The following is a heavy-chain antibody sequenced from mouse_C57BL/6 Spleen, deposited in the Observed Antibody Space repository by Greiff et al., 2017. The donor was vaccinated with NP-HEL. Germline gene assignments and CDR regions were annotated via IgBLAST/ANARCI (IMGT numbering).Heavy chain of an antibody. D-gene: IGHD1-1*01. CDR3: ASPPYYYGSSYAMDY. CDR1: GFTFSDYG. V-gene: IGHV5-17*01. J-gene: IGHJ4*01. CDR2: ISSGSSTI. Sequence: DVMLVESGGGLVKPGGSLKLSCAASGFTFSDYGMPWFRQAPETGLEWVASISSGSSTIYYADTVKGRFTISSDNAKNTLFLQMTSLRSEDTAMYYCASPPYYYGSSYAMDYWGQGTSVTVAS.